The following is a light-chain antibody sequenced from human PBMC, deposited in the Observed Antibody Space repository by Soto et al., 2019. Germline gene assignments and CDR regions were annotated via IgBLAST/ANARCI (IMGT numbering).Light chain of an antibody. CDR3: QQYETMVT. CDR2: QAS. J-gene: IGKJ1*01. Sequence: DIQMTQSPFTLSASVGDRVTITCRASQSIRSWLAWYQQKPGKAPKLLIYQASILESGVSLRFSGSGSGTDFTLTISSLQPDDFATYYCQQYETMVTFGQGTKVEIK. CDR1: QSIRSW. V-gene: IGKV1-5*03.